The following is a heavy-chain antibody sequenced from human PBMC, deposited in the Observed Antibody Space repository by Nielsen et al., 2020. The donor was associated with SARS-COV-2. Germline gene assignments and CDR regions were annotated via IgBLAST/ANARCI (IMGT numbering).Heavy chain of an antibody. CDR2: INPNSGGT. CDR1: GYTFTGYY. Sequence: ASVKVSCKASGYTFTGYYMHWVRQAPGQGLEWMGRINPNSGGTNYAQKFQGRVTMTRDTSISTAYMELSRLRSDDTAVYYCARDPGGSGTFDYWGQGTLVTVSS. V-gene: IGHV1-2*06. D-gene: IGHD1-26*01. J-gene: IGHJ4*02. CDR3: ARDPGGSGTFDY.